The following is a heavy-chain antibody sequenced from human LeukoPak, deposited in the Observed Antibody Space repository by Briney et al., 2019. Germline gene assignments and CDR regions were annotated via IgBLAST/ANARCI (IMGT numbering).Heavy chain of an antibody. Sequence: GGSLRLSCAASGFTFSSYGMHWVRQAPGKGLEWVAVISYDGSNKYYADSVKGRFTISRDNSKNTLYLQMNSLRAEDTAVYYCAKDFRRGATILDYWGQGTLVTVSS. D-gene: IGHD5-12*01. CDR3: AKDFRRGATILDY. CDR2: ISYDGSNK. V-gene: IGHV3-30*18. CDR1: GFTFSSYG. J-gene: IGHJ4*02.